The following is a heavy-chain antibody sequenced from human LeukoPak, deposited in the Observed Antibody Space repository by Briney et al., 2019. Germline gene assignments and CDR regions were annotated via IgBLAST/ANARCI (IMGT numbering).Heavy chain of an antibody. J-gene: IGHJ4*02. CDR3: ARGRRGYSYGYCFDY. CDR1: GGSISSYY. Sequence: SETLSLTCTVSGGSISSYYWSWIRQPPGKGLEWIGEINHSGSTNYNPSLKSRVTISVDTSKNQFSLKLSSVTAADTVVYYCARGRRGYSYGYCFDYWGQGTLVTVSS. V-gene: IGHV4-34*01. D-gene: IGHD5-18*01. CDR2: INHSGST.